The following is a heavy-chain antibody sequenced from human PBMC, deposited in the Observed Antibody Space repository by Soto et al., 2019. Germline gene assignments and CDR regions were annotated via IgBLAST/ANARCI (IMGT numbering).Heavy chain of an antibody. Sequence: QVHLVQSGAEVKKPGASVKVSCKGSGYAFTTYGITWVRQAPGQGLEWMGWISAHNGNTNYAQQLPGRVTVTRDTSTSTAYMELRSLRSDATAVYYCARGRYGEYWGQGALVTVSS. D-gene: IGHD3-10*01. J-gene: IGHJ4*02. CDR1: GYAFTTYG. CDR2: ISAHNGNT. CDR3: ARGRYGEY. V-gene: IGHV1-18*01.